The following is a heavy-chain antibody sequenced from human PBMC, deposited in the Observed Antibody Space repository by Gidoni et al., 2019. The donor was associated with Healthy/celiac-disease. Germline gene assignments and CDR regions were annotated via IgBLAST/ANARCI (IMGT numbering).Heavy chain of an antibody. CDR1: GGSFSGYY. CDR2: INHSGST. V-gene: IGHV4-34*01. Sequence: QVQLQQWGAGLLKPSETLSLTCAVYGGSFSGYYWSWIRQPPGKGLEWIGEINHSGSTNYNPSLKSRVTISVDTSKNQFSLKLSSVTAADTAVYYCASGGSGGSCYSDWGQGTLVTVSS. J-gene: IGHJ4*02. CDR3: ASGGSGGSCYSD. D-gene: IGHD2-15*01.